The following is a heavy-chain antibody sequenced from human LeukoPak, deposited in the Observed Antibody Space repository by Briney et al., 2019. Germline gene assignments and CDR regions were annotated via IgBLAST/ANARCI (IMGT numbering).Heavy chain of an antibody. D-gene: IGHD6-19*01. J-gene: IGHJ4*02. CDR2: TYRSGST. Sequence: SETLSLTCTVSGGSMRDYYWSWIRQPPGKGLEWIGYTYRSGSTDYNPSLKSRVTMSVDTSKNQFSLKLTSVTAADTAVYYCARRRQWLDFDYWGQGTLVTVSS. CDR3: ARRRQWLDFDY. CDR1: GGSMRDYY. V-gene: IGHV4-59*08.